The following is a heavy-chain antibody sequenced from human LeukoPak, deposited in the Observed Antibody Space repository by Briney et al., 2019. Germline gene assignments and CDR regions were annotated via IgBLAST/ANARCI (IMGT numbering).Heavy chain of an antibody. CDR3: ARGLYCSGGSCYRPFDY. Sequence: SETLSLTYAVYGGSFSGYYWSWIRQPPGKGLEWIGEINHSGSTNYNPSLKSRVTISVDTSKNQFSLKLSSVTAADTAVYYCARGLYCSGGSCYRPFDYWGQGTLVTVSS. J-gene: IGHJ4*02. CDR1: GGSFSGYY. CDR2: INHSGST. D-gene: IGHD2-15*01. V-gene: IGHV4-34*01.